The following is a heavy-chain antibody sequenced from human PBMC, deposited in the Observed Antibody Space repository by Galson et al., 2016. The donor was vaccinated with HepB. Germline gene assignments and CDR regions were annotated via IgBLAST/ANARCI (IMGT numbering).Heavy chain of an antibody. J-gene: IGHJ4*02. D-gene: IGHD6-19*01. Sequence: SLRLSCAASGFTFSSYSMNWVRQAPGKGLEWVSSISSSSSYIYYADSVKGRFTISRDNAKNSLYLQMNSLRAEDTAVFYCARGVGAQWLVRGDYFDYWGQGTLCTVSS. CDR1: GFTFSSYS. CDR3: ARGVGAQWLVRGDYFDY. V-gene: IGHV3-21*01. CDR2: ISSSSSYI.